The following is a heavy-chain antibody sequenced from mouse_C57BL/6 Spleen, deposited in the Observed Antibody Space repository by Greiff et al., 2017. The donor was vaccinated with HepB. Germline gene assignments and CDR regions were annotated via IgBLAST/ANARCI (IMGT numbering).Heavy chain of an antibody. CDR2: ISSGSSTI. J-gene: IGHJ1*03. V-gene: IGHV5-17*01. D-gene: IGHD2-3*01. CDR3: ARGLLRYFDV. Sequence: DVQLVESGGGLVKPGGSLKLSCAASGFTFSDYGMHWVRQAPEKGLEWVAYISSGSSTIYYADTVKGRFTISRDNAKNTLFLQMTSLRSEDTAMYYCARGLLRYFDVWGTGTTVTVSS. CDR1: GFTFSDYG.